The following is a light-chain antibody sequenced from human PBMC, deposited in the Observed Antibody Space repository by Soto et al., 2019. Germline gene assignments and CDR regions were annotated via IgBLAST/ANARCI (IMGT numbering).Light chain of an antibody. J-gene: IGKJ5*01. CDR3: QQYNNWPRIT. V-gene: IGKV3-15*01. CDR1: QSVSSN. Sequence: EIVMTQSPATLSVSPGERATLSCRASQSVSSNLAWYQQKPGQAPRLLIYGASTRATGIPARCSGSGSATEFTLTISSLQSEDFAVYYCQQYNNWPRITFGQGTRLEIK. CDR2: GAS.